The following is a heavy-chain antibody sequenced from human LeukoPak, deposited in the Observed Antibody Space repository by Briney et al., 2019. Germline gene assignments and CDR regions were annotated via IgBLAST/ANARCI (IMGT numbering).Heavy chain of an antibody. Sequence: SETLSLTCSVSGVSVSDGHYYWTWIRQHPGKGLEWIGYKYYSGSAKYNPSLKSRLTISIDTSKNQFSLHLSSVTAADTATYYCATPYCSTISCLDVFNMWGQGTRVTVSS. CDR1: GVSVSDGHYY. CDR3: ATPYCSTISCLDVFNM. CDR2: KYYSGSA. D-gene: IGHD2-2*01. J-gene: IGHJ3*02. V-gene: IGHV4-31*03.